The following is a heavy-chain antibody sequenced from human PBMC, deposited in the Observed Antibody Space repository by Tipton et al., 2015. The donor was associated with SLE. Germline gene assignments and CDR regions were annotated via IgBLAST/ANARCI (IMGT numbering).Heavy chain of an antibody. CDR2: SNSGGTST. CDR3: ARGTGGYSSSYYEY. J-gene: IGHJ4*02. D-gene: IGHD6-13*01. CDR1: GFSISTYW. Sequence: GSLRLSCAASGFSISTYWMHWVRKGPGKGPVWVSRSNSGGTSTSYADSVKGRFTISRDNAKNTLYLQMNSLRGEDTAVYCCARGTGGYSSSYYEYWGQGTRVTVS. V-gene: IGHV3-74*01.